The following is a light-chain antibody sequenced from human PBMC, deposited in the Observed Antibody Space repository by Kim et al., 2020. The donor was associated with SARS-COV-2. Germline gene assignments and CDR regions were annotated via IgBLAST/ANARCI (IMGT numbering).Light chain of an antibody. J-gene: IGLJ2*01. CDR1: KLGDKY. CDR3: QAWDSSTAE. V-gene: IGLV3-1*01. CDR2: QDS. Sequence: SYELTQPPSVSVSPGQTASITCSGDKLGDKYACWYQQKPGQSPVLDIYQDSKRPSGIPERFSGSNSGNTATLTISGTQAMDEADYYCQAWDSSTAEFGGGTQLTVL.